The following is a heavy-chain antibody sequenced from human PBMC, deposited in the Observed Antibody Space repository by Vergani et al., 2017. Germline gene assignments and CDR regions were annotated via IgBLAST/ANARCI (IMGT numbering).Heavy chain of an antibody. Sequence: EVQLVQSGAEVKKPGESLRISCKGSGYSFTSYWISWVRQMPGKGLEWMGRIDPSDSYTNYSPSFQGHVTISSDKSMCTAYMQWSSLKASDTAMYYCARHSTYYNGSGSYSDYYYYYMDVWGKGTTVTVSS. CDR3: ARHSTYYNGSGSYSDYYYYYMDV. CDR1: GYSFTSYW. J-gene: IGHJ6*03. D-gene: IGHD3-10*01. V-gene: IGHV5-10-1*03. CDR2: IDPSDSYT.